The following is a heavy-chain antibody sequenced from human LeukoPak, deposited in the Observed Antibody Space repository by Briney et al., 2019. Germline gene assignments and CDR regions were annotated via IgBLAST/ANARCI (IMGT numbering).Heavy chain of an antibody. V-gene: IGHV4-59*01. CDR1: GDSISSYY. CDR2: IYYSGST. D-gene: IGHD3-22*01. Sequence: SGTLCLTCSASGDSISSYYWSWIRQPPGKGLEWIGYIYYSGSTDYNPSLESRVTISLDTSKNRFSLRLRSLTAADTAVYYCARVRFPTRSRYFASTAYYYGYYFDYWGQGTLVTVSA. J-gene: IGHJ4*02. CDR3: ARVRFPTRSRYFASTAYYYGYYFDY.